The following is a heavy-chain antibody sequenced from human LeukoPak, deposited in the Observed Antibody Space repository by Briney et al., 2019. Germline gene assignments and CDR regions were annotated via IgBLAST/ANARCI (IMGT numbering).Heavy chain of an antibody. J-gene: IGHJ5*02. CDR3: ARGRTRFDP. CDR1: GGSFSGYY. D-gene: IGHD1-1*01. V-gene: IGHV4-34*01. Sequence: SETLSLTCAVYGGSFSGYYWSWIRQPPGKGLEWIGEINHSGSTNYNPSLKSRVTISVGTSKNQFSLKLSSVTAADTAVYYCARGRTRFDPWGQGTLVTVSS. CDR2: INHSGST.